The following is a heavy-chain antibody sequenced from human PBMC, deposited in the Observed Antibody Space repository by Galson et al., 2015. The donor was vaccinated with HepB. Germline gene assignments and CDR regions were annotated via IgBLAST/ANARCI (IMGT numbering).Heavy chain of an antibody. CDR3: ARVRSIVPAADIDY. J-gene: IGHJ4*02. V-gene: IGHV3-21*01. Sequence: SLRLSCAPSGFNLNTYSMNWVRQAPGKGLEWVASIIARSSFIYYANSVKGRFTISRDNAKNSLYLQMSSLRAEDTAVYYCARVRSIVPAADIDYWGQGTLVTVSS. CDR1: GFNLNTYS. D-gene: IGHD2-2*01. CDR2: IIARSSFI.